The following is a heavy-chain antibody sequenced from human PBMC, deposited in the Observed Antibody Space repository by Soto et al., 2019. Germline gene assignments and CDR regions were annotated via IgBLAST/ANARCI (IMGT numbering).Heavy chain of an antibody. CDR1: GFTFSSFV. D-gene: IGHD2-15*01. Sequence: HPGGVLRLSCTASGFTFSSFVMSWVRQAPGDGLEWISSIGGGGDITYYADSVKGRFTISRDNSKNTLYLQMNSLRAEDTAIYYCAKGSQTSCNRGSGRYFDSWGRGSLV. J-gene: IGHJ4*02. V-gene: IGHV3-23*01. CDR2: IGGGGDIT. CDR3: AKGSQTSCNRGSGRYFDS.